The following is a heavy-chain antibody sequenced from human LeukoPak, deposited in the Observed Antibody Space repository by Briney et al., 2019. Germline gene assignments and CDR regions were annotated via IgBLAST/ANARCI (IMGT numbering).Heavy chain of an antibody. Sequence: GGSLRLSCAASGFTVSSNFMSWVRQAPGKGLEWVSVIYSGGSTYYADSVKGRFTISRDNSKNTLYLQMNSLRVEDTAVYYCAKDLRAVLVTLFDYWGQGTLVTVSS. J-gene: IGHJ4*02. CDR2: IYSGGST. V-gene: IGHV3-66*01. CDR3: AKDLRAVLVTLFDY. D-gene: IGHD2-8*02. CDR1: GFTVSSNF.